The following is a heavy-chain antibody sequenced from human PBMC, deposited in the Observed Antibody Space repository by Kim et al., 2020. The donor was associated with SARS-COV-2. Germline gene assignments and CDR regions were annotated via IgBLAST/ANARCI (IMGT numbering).Heavy chain of an antibody. CDR3: ARGTVVVPYYYYGMDV. Sequence: GGSLRLSCAASGFTFSSYSMNWVRQAPGKGLEWVSSISSSSSYIYYADSVKGRFTISRDNAKNSLYLQMNSLRAEDTAVYYCARGTVVVPYYYYGMDVWGQGTTVTVSS. CDR1: GFTFSSYS. V-gene: IGHV3-21*01. D-gene: IGHD3-22*01. CDR2: ISSSSSYI. J-gene: IGHJ6*02.